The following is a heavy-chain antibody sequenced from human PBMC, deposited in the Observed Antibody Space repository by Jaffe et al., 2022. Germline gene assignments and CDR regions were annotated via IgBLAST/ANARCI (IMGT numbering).Heavy chain of an antibody. CDR3: TREWTTSGFDY. CDR2: ISTTGSPT. J-gene: IGHJ4*02. D-gene: IGHD2-2*01. CDR1: GFTFSTYE. Sequence: EVQLVESGGGLVQPGGSLRLSCAASGFTFSTYEMNWVRQAPGKGLEWVSYISTTGSPTDYADSVKGRFTLSRDNAKNALYLQMNSLRAEDTAVYYCTREWTTSGFDYWGQGTLVTVSS. V-gene: IGHV3-48*03.